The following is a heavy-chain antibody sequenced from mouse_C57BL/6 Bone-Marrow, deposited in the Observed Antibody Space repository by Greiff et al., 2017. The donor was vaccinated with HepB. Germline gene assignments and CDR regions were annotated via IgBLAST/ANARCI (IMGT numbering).Heavy chain of an antibody. J-gene: IGHJ2*01. CDR3: ARGYRAHFDY. Sequence: EVHLVESEGGLVQPGSSMKLSCTASGFTFSDYYMAWVRQVPEKGLEWVANINYDGSSTYYLDSLKSRFIISRDNAKNILYLQMSSLKSDDTATYYCARGYRAHFDYWGQGTTLTVSS. CDR2: INYDGSST. CDR1: GFTFSDYY. D-gene: IGHD3-1*01. V-gene: IGHV5-16*01.